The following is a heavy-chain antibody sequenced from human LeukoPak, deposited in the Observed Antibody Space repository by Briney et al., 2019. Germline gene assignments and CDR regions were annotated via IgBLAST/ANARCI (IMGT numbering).Heavy chain of an antibody. J-gene: IGHJ4*02. CDR1: GFTFSSYA. D-gene: IGHD6-13*01. CDR2: ISGSGDNT. V-gene: IGHV3-23*01. Sequence: GGSLRLSCAASGFTFSSYAMSWVRQPPGKGLEWVSGISGSGDNTYYADSVKGRFTISRDNSKKTLYLPLNSLRVEDAAVYYCAKDGYSSIPGFHFEYWGQGTPVTVSS. CDR3: AKDGYSSIPGFHFEY.